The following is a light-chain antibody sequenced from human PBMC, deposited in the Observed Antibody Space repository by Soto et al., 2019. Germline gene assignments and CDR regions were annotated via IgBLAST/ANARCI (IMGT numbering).Light chain of an antibody. CDR1: QIVSSSY. V-gene: IGKV3-20*01. CDR2: GAC. Sequence: EIVLTQSPGTLSLSPGERATLSCRASQIVSSSYLAWYQQKPGQAPRLLIYGACSRGTGIADRLSGSGSGTEFTFTIRRLEPEALAVYYCQQYGSSPQGLTFGGGTKVEIK. J-gene: IGKJ4*01. CDR3: QQYGSSPQGLT.